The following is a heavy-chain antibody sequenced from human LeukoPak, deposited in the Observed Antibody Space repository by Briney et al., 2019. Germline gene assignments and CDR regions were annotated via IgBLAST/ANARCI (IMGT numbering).Heavy chain of an antibody. CDR3: ARGIVGATYFDY. J-gene: IGHJ4*02. V-gene: IGHV4-34*01. Sequence: KPSETLSLTCAVYGGSFSGYYWSWIRQPPGKGLEWIGEINHSGSTNYNPSLKSRVTISVDTSKNQFSLKLRSVTAADTAVYYCARGIVGATYFDYWGQGTLVTVSP. CDR1: GGSFSGYY. D-gene: IGHD1-26*01. CDR2: INHSGST.